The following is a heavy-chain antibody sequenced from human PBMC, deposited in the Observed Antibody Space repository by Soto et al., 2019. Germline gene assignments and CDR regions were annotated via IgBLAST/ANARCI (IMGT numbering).Heavy chain of an antibody. Sequence: GGSLRLSCAASGFTFDDYAMHWVRQAPGKGLEWVSGISWNSGSIGYADSVKGRFTISRDNAKNSLYLQMNSLRAEDTALYYCAKDTATVNGPYVFDYWGQGTLVTVSS. CDR2: ISWNSGSI. V-gene: IGHV3-9*01. J-gene: IGHJ4*02. D-gene: IGHD4-17*01. CDR3: AKDTATVNGPYVFDY. CDR1: GFTFDDYA.